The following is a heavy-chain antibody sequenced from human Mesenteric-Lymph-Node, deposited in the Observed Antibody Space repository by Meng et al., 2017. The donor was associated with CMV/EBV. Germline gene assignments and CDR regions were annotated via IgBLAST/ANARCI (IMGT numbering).Heavy chain of an antibody. CDR2: IYYSGST. D-gene: IGHD2-15*01. V-gene: IGHV4-61*01. CDR1: GGSVSSGSYY. J-gene: IGHJ6*02. CDR3: ARGVDYYYGMDV. Sequence: SETLSLTCTVSGGSVSSGSYYWSWIRQPPGKGLEWIGYIYYSGSTNYNPSLKSRVTISVDTSKNQFSLKLSSVTAADTAVYYCARGVDYYYGMDVWGRGTTVTVSS.